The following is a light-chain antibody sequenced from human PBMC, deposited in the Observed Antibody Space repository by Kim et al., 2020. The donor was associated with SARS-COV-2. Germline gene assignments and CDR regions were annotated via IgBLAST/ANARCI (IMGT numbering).Light chain of an antibody. Sequence: SYELTQPPSVSVAPGRTARITCGGNNIGSKSVHWYQQKPGQAPVLVIYYDSDRPSGIPERLSSAKSGNTPTLPISRVEAGDEADYYCQVWDSSSDHWVFGGGTQLTVL. CDR3: QVWDSSSDHWV. J-gene: IGLJ3*02. CDR1: NIGSKS. CDR2: YDS. V-gene: IGLV3-21*04.